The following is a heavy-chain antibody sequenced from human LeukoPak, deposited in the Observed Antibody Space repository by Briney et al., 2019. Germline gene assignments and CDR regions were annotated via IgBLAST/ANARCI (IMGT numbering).Heavy chain of an antibody. CDR2: IDWDDDK. Sequence: SGPTLVNPTQTLTLTCTFSGFSLSTSGMRESWIRQPPGKALEWLARIDWDDDKFYSTSLKTRLTISEDTSKNQVVLTMTNMDPVDTATYYCARSRGYSGYDYAKFYFDYWGQGTLVTVSS. V-gene: IGHV2-70*04. J-gene: IGHJ4*02. CDR1: GFSLSTSGMR. CDR3: ARSRGYSGYDYAKFYFDY. D-gene: IGHD5-12*01.